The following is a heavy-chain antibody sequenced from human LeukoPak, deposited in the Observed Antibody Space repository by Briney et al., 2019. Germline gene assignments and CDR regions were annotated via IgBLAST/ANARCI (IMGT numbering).Heavy chain of an antibody. Sequence: GGSLRLSCAASGFTFSSYAMMWVRQAPGKGLEWVSSITTGGDTTYYADSVKGRFTISRDNSKNTLRLQMNTLRADDTAVYFCAKFRGVTTLTPLDYWAREPWSASPQ. V-gene: IGHV3-23*01. CDR3: AKFRGVTTLTPLDY. J-gene: IGHJ4*02. CDR2: ITTGGDTT. CDR1: GFTFSSYA. D-gene: IGHD4-17*01.